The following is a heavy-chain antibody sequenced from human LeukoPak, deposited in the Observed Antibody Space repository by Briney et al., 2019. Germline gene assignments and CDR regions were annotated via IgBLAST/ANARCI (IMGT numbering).Heavy chain of an antibody. J-gene: IGHJ4*02. D-gene: IGHD5-18*01. Sequence: GGSLRLSCAASGFTFSSYAMSWVRQAPGKGLEWVSAISGSSGSTYYADSVKGRFTISRDNSKNTLYLQMNSLRAEDTAVYYCAKAGVDSYVPYYFDYWGQGTLVTVSS. CDR2: ISGSSGST. V-gene: IGHV3-23*01. CDR1: GFTFSSYA. CDR3: AKAGVDSYVPYYFDY.